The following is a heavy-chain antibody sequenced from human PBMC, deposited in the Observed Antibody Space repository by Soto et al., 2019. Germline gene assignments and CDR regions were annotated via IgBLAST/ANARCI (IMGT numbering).Heavy chain of an antibody. CDR1: GGSIGSGSYY. Sequence: SETLSLTCTVSGGSIGSGSYYWDWIRQPPGKGLEWIGGIYYSGSTYYNPSLKSRVTISVDTSNNQFSLKLSSVTAADTAVYYCARRPIAAWNWNFDLWGRGTLVTVS. D-gene: IGHD6-6*01. CDR2: IYYSGST. CDR3: ARRPIAAWNWNFDL. J-gene: IGHJ2*01. V-gene: IGHV4-39*01.